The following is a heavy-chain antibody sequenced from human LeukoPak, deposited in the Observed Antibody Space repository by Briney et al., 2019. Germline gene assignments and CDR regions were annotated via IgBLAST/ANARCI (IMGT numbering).Heavy chain of an antibody. Sequence: GGSLRLSCAASGLTFSSYAMHWVRQAPGKGLEWVAVISYDGSNKYYADSVKGRFTTSRDNSKNTLYLQMNSLRAEDTAVYYCARDAYYYGSGSYDYWGQGTLVTVSS. V-gene: IGHV3-30-3*01. CDR3: ARDAYYYGSGSYDY. D-gene: IGHD3-10*01. J-gene: IGHJ4*02. CDR1: GLTFSSYA. CDR2: ISYDGSNK.